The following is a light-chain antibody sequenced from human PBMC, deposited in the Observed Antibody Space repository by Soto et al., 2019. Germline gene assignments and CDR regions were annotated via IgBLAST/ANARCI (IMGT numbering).Light chain of an antibody. Sequence: EIVLTQSPGTLSLSPGERATLSCRASQTVTNTYLAWYQQKSGQAPKFLIYGASNRATGIPDRFSGSGSGTDFTLTFSRLVPEDFAVYYCQQYGTLPPTFGGGTKVEI. V-gene: IGKV3-20*01. CDR1: QTVTNTY. CDR2: GAS. J-gene: IGKJ4*01. CDR3: QQYGTLPPT.